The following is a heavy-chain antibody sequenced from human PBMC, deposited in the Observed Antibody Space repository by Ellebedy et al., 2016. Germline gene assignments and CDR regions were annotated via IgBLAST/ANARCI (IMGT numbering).Heavy chain of an antibody. J-gene: IGHJ5*02. D-gene: IGHD4-23*01. V-gene: IGHV1-46*01. CDR2: INPSGGNT. CDR1: GYTLTSYY. CDR3: ARGDYGGKSPGRA. Sequence: ASVKVSXXASGYTLTSYYMNWVRQAPGQGIEWLGIINPSGGNTNYAQKFQGRVSMATDTSTTTVYMELSSLRSEDTVLYYCARGDYGGKSPGRAWGQGTLVTVSS.